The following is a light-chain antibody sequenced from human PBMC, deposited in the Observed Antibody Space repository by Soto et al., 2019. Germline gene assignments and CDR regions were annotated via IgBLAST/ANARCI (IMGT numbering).Light chain of an antibody. CDR3: QQSYSTLRT. Sequence: DIQMTQSPSSLSASVGDRVTITCRASQSISSYLNWYQQKPGKVPKLLIYAASSLQSGVPSRFSGSGSGTDFTLTISSLQPEDFATYYCQQSYSTLRTFGQGTRWIS. V-gene: IGKV1-39*01. J-gene: IGKJ1*01. CDR1: QSISSY. CDR2: AAS.